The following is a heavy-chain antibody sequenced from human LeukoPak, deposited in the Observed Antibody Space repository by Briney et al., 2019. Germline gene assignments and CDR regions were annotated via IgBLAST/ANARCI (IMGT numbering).Heavy chain of an antibody. Sequence: GGSLRLSCAASGFTFSSYWMSWVRQAPGKGLEWVANIKQDGSEKYYVDSVKGRFTISRDNAKNSLYLQMNSLRAEDTAVYYCARDLGEGSSWSIIDYWGQGTLVTVSS. V-gene: IGHV3-7*01. CDR3: ARDLGEGSSWSIIDY. CDR2: IKQDGSEK. D-gene: IGHD6-13*01. CDR1: GFTFSSYW. J-gene: IGHJ4*02.